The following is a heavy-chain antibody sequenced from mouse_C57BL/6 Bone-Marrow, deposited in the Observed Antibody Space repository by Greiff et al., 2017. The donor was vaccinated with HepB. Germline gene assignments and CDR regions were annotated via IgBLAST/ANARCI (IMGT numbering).Heavy chain of an antibody. CDR1: GFTFSDYY. Sequence: EVKLVESEGGLVQPGSSMKLSCTASGFTFSDYYMAWVRQVPEKGLEWVANINYDGSSTYYLDSLKSRFIISRDNAKNILYLQMSSLKSEDTATYYCARETRGLSHFDYWGQGTTLTVSS. CDR2: INYDGSST. CDR3: ARETRGLSHFDY. J-gene: IGHJ2*01. V-gene: IGHV5-16*01. D-gene: IGHD2-2*01.